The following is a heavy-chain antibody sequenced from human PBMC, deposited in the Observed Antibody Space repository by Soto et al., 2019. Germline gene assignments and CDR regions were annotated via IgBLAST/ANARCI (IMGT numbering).Heavy chain of an antibody. CDR1: VGTFSSYT. CDR3: ARDPAGDWYFDL. D-gene: IGHD2-8*02. V-gene: IGHV1-69*04. CDR2: IIPILGIA. J-gene: IGHJ2*01. Sequence: SVKVSCKASVGTFSSYTTSWVRRAPGQGLEWMGRIIPILGIANYAQKFQGRVSITADKSTSIAYMELSSRRSEDTAVYYCARDPAGDWYFDLWGRGTLVTVSS.